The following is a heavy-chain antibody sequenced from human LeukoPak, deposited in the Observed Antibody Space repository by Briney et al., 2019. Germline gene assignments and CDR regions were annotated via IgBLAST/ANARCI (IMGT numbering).Heavy chain of an antibody. CDR1: GGSISSYY. Sequence: SETLSLTGTVSGGSISSYYWSWIRQPPGKGLEWIGYIYYSGSTNYNPSLKSRVTISVDTSKNQFSLKLSSVTAADTAVYYCARVVDTAMVGYYYYMDVWGKGTTVTVSS. J-gene: IGHJ6*03. V-gene: IGHV4-59*01. CDR2: IYYSGST. D-gene: IGHD5-18*01. CDR3: ARVVDTAMVGYYYYMDV.